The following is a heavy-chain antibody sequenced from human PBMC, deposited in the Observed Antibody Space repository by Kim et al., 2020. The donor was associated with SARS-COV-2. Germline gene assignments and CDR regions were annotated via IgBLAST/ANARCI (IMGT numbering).Heavy chain of an antibody. CDR3: ASCKVYGYDYGMDV. D-gene: IGHD2-8*01. CDR2: INSDGSST. J-gene: IGHJ6*02. V-gene: IGHV3-74*01. CDR1: GFTFSSYW. Sequence: GGSLRLSCAASGFTFSSYWMHWVRQAPGKGLVWVSRINSDGSSTSYADAVKGRFTISRNNAKNTMYLQMNSLRAEDTAVYYCASCKVYGYDYGMDVWGQGTTVPVSS.